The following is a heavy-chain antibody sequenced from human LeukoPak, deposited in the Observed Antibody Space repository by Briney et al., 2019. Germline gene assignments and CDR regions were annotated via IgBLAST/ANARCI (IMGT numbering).Heavy chain of an antibody. CDR3: AGHETSSSWTSSFDY. V-gene: IGHV4-59*08. CDR2: IYYSGST. J-gene: IGHJ4*02. D-gene: IGHD6-13*01. Sequence: SETLSLTCTVSGGSISSYYWSWIRQPPGKGLEWIGYIYYSGSTNYNPSLKSRVTISVDTSKNQFSLKLSSVTAADTAVYYCAGHETSSSWTSSFDYWGQGTLVTVSS. CDR1: GGSISSYY.